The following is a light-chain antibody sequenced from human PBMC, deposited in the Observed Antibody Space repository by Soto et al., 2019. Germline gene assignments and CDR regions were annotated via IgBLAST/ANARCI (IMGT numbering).Light chain of an antibody. CDR3: QQAYSLPVT. V-gene: IGKV1-12*01. J-gene: IGKJ2*01. CDR2: AAS. Sequence: DIQLTQSPSSVSASVGDRVTVTCRASQGISNWLAWYQQKPGKAPKLLISAASTLQGGVPSRFSGSFSGTDFTLTITSLQAEDFATYFCQQAYSLPVTFGQGTKLEIK. CDR1: QGISNW.